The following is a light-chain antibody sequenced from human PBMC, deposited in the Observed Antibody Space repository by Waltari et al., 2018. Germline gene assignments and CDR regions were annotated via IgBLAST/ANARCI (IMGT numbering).Light chain of an antibody. J-gene: IGLJ3*02. CDR2: VDS. Sequence: NFVLTQPHSVSASTGKTVTIPCTRSSGSIASSFVQWYQQRPGSAPTPVIYVDSKKPSQVPNRFSGSVDSSSNSAYRAISGRKTEDEAEYLCQSYDSTTNRGFGGGTKLTVL. CDR1: SGSIASSF. CDR3: QSYDSTTNRG. V-gene: IGLV6-57*04.